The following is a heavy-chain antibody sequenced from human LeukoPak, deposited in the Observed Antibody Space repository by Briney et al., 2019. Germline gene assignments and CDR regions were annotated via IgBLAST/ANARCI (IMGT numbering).Heavy chain of an antibody. Sequence: SETLSLTCTVSGGSISSGSYYWSWIPQPAGKGLEWIVRLYTSGSTNHNPSLKSRDTISVDTSKNQFSLKLSSVTAADTAVYDCAREVGYCSGGSCYPANYFDYWGQGTLVTVSS. J-gene: IGHJ4*02. CDR3: AREVGYCSGGSCYPANYFDY. V-gene: IGHV4-61*02. D-gene: IGHD2-15*01. CDR1: GGSISSGSYY. CDR2: LYTSGST.